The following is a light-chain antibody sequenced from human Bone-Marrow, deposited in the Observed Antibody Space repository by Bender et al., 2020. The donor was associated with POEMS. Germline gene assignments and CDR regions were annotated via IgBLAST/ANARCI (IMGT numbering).Light chain of an antibody. CDR1: SSDVGGFDY. CDR2: DVN. Sequence: QSALTQPPSASGSPGQSLTISCTRTSSDVGGFDYVSWYQQHPGKAPKLMIYDVNKRPSGVPDRFSGSKSGNTASLTVSGLQAKDEAEYYCSSYSGSNSVLFGGGTKLPVL. CDR3: SSYSGSNSVL. J-gene: IGLJ2*01. V-gene: IGLV2-8*01.